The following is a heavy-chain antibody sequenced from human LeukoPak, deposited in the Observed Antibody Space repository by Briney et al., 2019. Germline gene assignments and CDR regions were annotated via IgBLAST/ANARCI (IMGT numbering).Heavy chain of an antibody. CDR2: ISAYNGNT. D-gene: IGHD4-17*01. J-gene: IGHJ5*02. Sequence: ASVKVSCKAFGYTFTSYGISWVRQAPGQGLEWMGWISAYNGNTNYAQKLQGRVTMTTDTSTSTAYMELRSLRSDDTDVYYCARDQSATVTSGWFDPWGQGTLVTVSS. V-gene: IGHV1-18*04. CDR1: GYTFTSYG. CDR3: ARDQSATVTSGWFDP.